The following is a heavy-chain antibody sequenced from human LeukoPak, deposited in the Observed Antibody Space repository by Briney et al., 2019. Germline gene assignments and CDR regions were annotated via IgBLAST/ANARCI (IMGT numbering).Heavy chain of an antibody. CDR1: GGSVSSGSYY. J-gene: IGHJ4*02. CDR3: VRAGVVVAATDY. Sequence: SETLSLTCTVSGGSVSSGSYYWSWIRQPPGKGLEWIGYIYYSGSTNYNPSLKSRVTISVDTSKNQFSLMLSSVAAADTAVYYVVRAGVVVAATDYWGQGTLVTVSS. CDR2: IYYSGST. V-gene: IGHV4-61*01. D-gene: IGHD2-15*01.